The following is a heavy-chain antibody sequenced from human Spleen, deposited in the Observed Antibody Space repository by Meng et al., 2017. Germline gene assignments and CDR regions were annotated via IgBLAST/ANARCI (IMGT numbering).Heavy chain of an antibody. V-gene: IGHV3-21*01. CDR1: GFTFSSYW. J-gene: IGHJ4*02. CDR2: ISSSSSYI. CDR3: ARVDTAMVEDDY. Sequence: GGSLRLSCAASGFTFSSYWMSWVRQAPGKGLEWVSSISSSSSYIYYADSVKGRFTISRDNAKNSLYLQMNSLRAEDTAVYYCARVDTAMVEDDYWGQGTLVTVSS. D-gene: IGHD5-18*01.